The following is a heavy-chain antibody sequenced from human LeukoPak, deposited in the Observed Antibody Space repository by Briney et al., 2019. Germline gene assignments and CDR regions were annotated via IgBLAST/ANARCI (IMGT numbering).Heavy chain of an antibody. V-gene: IGHV3-23*01. CDR3: AKNHLASTGYDS. J-gene: IGHJ4*02. CDR2: ISGSGGST. CDR1: GFTFSSYE. D-gene: IGHD2-2*01. Sequence: PGGSLRLSCAASGFTFSSYEMNWVRQAPGKGLEWVSAISGSGGSTYYADSVKGRFTLSRDNSRNTLYLQMNSLKAEDTAIYYCAKNHLASTGYDSWGQGTLVTVSS.